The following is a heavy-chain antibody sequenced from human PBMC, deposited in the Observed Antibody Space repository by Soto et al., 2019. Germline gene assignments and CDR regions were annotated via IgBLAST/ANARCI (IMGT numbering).Heavy chain of an antibody. CDR2: ISSSSSYI. Sequence: GGSLRLSCAASGFTFSSYSMNWVRQAPGKGLEWVSSISSSSSYIYYADSVKGRFTISRDNAKNSLYLQMNSLRAEDTAVYYCERSTVGIEAADNSFEPWGQGTLVTVSS. D-gene: IGHD6-13*01. V-gene: IGHV3-21*01. J-gene: IGHJ5*02. CDR3: ERSTVGIEAADNSFEP. CDR1: GFTFSSYS.